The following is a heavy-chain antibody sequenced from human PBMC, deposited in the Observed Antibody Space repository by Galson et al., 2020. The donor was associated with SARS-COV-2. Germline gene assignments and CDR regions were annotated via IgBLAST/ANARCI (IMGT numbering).Heavy chain of an antibody. V-gene: IGHV4-39*01. J-gene: IGHJ6*02. Sequence: SETLSLTCTVSGGSISSSSYYWGWIRQPPGKGLEWIGSIYYSGSTYYNPSLKSRVTISVDTSKNQFSLKLSSVTAADTAVYYCACQYDFWSGYYYYYYGMDVWGRGTTVTVSS. CDR3: ACQYDFWSGYYYYYYGMDV. CDR2: IYYSGST. CDR1: GGSISSSSYY. D-gene: IGHD3-3*01.